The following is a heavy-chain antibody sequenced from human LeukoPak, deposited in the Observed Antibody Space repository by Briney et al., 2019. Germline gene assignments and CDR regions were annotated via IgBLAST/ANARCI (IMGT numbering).Heavy chain of an antibody. J-gene: IGHJ3*02. CDR3: ARDNGRRGKPGAFDI. CDR2: INSDGINT. D-gene: IGHD2-8*01. Sequence: PGGSLRLSCAASGFTFSNYWMHWVRQAPGKGLVWVSRINSDGINTSYADSVKGRFTISRDNSRNTLYLQMNSLRPEDTTMYYCARDNGRRGKPGAFDIWGQGTMVTVSS. V-gene: IGHV3-74*01. CDR1: GFTFSNYW.